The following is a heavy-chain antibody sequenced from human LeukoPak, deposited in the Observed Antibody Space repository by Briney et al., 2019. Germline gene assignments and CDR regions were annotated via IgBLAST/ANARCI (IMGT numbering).Heavy chain of an antibody. CDR1: GFTFSSYS. Sequence: GGSLRLSCAASGFTFSSYSMNWVRQAPGKGLEWVSSISSSSSYIYYADSVKGRFTISRDNAKNSLYLQMNSLRAEDTAVYYCASDCSSTSCYTEGWFDPWGQGTLVTVSS. CDR3: ASDCSSTSCYTEGWFDP. J-gene: IGHJ5*02. V-gene: IGHV3-21*01. CDR2: ISSSSSYI. D-gene: IGHD2-2*02.